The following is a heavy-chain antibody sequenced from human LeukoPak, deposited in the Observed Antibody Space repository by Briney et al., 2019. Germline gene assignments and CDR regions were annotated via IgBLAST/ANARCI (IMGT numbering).Heavy chain of an antibody. V-gene: IGHV1-2*02. CDR3: ARDHDYGPDY. D-gene: IGHD4/OR15-4a*01. CDR1: GYTFNVHY. Sequence: ASVKISCKASGYTFNVHYMHWLRQAHGQGLEWMGWIKPDSGATNFAQNFQGRVTMTSDTSINTAYMELSSLTSGDTAMYYCARDHDYGPDYWGQGTLVTVSA. CDR2: IKPDSGAT. J-gene: IGHJ4*02.